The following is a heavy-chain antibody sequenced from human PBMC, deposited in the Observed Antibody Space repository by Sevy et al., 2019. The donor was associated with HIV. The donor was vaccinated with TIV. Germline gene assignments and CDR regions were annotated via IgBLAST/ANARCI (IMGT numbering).Heavy chain of an antibody. CDR1: GFTFSSYA. D-gene: IGHD6-6*01. CDR2: ISGSGGST. J-gene: IGHJ5*02. V-gene: IGHV3-23*01. CDR3: AKGTNIAARNNWFDP. Sequence: GGSLRLSCAASGFTFSSYAMSWVRQAPGKGLEWVSAISGSGGSTYYADSVKGWFTISRDNSKNTLYLQMNSLRAEDTAVYYCAKGTNIAARNNWFDPWGQGTLVTVSS.